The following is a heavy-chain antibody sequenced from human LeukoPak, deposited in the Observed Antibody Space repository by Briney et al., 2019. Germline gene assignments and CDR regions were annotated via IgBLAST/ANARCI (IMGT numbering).Heavy chain of an antibody. D-gene: IGHD3-22*01. CDR3: ARGYYYDSSGLDAFDI. V-gene: IGHV3-66*02. J-gene: IGHJ3*02. Sequence: PGGSLRLSCAASGFTVSSNYMSWVRQAPGKGLEWVSVIYSGGSTYCADSVKGRFTISRDNSKNTLYLQMNSLRAEDTAVYYCARGYYYDSSGLDAFDIWGQGTMVTVSS. CDR1: GFTVSSNY. CDR2: IYSGGST.